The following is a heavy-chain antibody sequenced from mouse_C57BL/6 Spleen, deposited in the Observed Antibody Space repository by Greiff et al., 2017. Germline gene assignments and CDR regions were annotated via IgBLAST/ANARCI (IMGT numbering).Heavy chain of an antibody. CDR1: GYTFTSYW. Sequence: QVQLQQPGAELVRPGSSVKLSCKASGYTFTSYWMHWVKQRPIQGLEWIGNIDPSDSETHYNQKFKDKATLTVDKSSSTAYMQLSSLTSEDSAVYYCARPGYGYSNYVGFAYWGQGTLVTVSA. D-gene: IGHD2-5*01. J-gene: IGHJ3*01. CDR3: ARPGYGYSNYVGFAY. V-gene: IGHV1-52*01. CDR2: IDPSDSET.